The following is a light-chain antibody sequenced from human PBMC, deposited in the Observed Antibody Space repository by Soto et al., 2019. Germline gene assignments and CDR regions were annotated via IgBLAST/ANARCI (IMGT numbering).Light chain of an antibody. V-gene: IGKV1-5*01. CDR3: HQYNSYTWT. CDR1: QSVSDW. Sequence: DIQMTQSPSTLSASVGDRVTITCWASQSVSDWLAWYQQKPGKAPKLLIYDASRLESAVPSRFSGSGSGTEFTLTISSLQPDDFATYYCHQYNSYTWTFGQGTKVDIK. J-gene: IGKJ1*01. CDR2: DAS.